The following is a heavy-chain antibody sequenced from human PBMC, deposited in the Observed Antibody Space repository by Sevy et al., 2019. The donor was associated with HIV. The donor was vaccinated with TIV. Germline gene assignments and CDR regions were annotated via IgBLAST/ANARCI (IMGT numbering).Heavy chain of an antibody. D-gene: IGHD3-3*01. CDR2: ISSSGSTI. J-gene: IGHJ5*02. V-gene: IGHV3-11*01. Sequence: GGSLRLSCAASRFTFSDYYMSWIRQAPGKGLELVSYISSSGSTIYYADSVKGRFTISRDNAKNSLYLQMNSLRAEDTAVYYCAGDFWSGYSTGYNWFDPWGQGTLVTVSS. CDR3: AGDFWSGYSTGYNWFDP. CDR1: RFTFSDYY.